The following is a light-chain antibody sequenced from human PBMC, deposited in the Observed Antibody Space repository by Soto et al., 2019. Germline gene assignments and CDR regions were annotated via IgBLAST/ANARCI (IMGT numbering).Light chain of an antibody. CDR3: MQALQTPWT. CDR1: QSLRHSNGFNY. Sequence: DIVMTQSPLSLPVTPGEPASISCRSSQSLRHSNGFNYLDWYLQKPGQSPQLLIYLGSNRASGVPARFSGSGSGTDFTLKISRVEAEDVGIYYCMQALQTPWTFGQGTKVEIK. V-gene: IGKV2-28*01. CDR2: LGS. J-gene: IGKJ1*01.